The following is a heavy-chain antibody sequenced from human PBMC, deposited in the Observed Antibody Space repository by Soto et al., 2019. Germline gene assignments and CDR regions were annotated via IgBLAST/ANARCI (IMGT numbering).Heavy chain of an antibody. Sequence: QVQLQESGPGLVKPSETLSLTCTVSGGSISSYYWSWIRQPPGKGLEWIGYIYYSGSTNYNPSLKSRVTISVDTSKNQFSLKLSSVTAADTAVYYCARDFGYSYGAHFDYWGQGTLVTVSS. D-gene: IGHD5-18*01. V-gene: IGHV4-59*01. CDR3: ARDFGYSYGAHFDY. CDR2: IYYSGST. CDR1: GGSISSYY. J-gene: IGHJ4*02.